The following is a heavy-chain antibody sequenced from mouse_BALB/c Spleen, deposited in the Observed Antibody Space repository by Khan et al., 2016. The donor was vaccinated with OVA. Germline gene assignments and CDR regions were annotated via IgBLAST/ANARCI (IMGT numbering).Heavy chain of an antibody. D-gene: IGHD2-3*01. V-gene: IGHV3-2*02. CDR1: GYSITSDYA. CDR2: ISSSGST. CDR3: ARDGYRYDYAMDY. Sequence: SGPGLVKPSQSLSLTCTVTGYSITSDYAWNWIRQFPGNKLEWMGYISSSGSTNYNPALKSRISITRDTSKNQFFLQLNSVTTEDTATYYCARDGYRYDYAMDYWGQGTSVTVSS. J-gene: IGHJ4*01.